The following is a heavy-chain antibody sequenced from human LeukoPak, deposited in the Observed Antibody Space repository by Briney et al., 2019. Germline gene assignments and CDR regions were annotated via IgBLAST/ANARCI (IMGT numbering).Heavy chain of an antibody. CDR3: ARRGDNYGSPFDY. Sequence: PGGSLRLSCAVSGFTVITNYVNWVRQAPGTGLEWVSLIYSGGNTDYADSVKGRFTISRDNSKNTLYLQMNSLRAEDAAVYYCARRGDNYGSPFDYWGQGTLVTVSS. V-gene: IGHV3-53*01. CDR2: IYSGGNT. D-gene: IGHD5-18*01. J-gene: IGHJ4*02. CDR1: GFTVITNY.